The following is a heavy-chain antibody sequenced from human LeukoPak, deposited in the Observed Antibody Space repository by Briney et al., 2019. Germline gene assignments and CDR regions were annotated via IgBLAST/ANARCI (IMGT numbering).Heavy chain of an antibody. J-gene: IGHJ6*03. Sequence: GGSLRLSCAASGFTFSSSAMSWVRQAPGKGLEWVSTISGSGDRTYYADSVKGRFTISRDNSNNTLYLQMHSLRAEDTAVYYCARGGGSIRHSYYYYVDVWGKGTSVTVSS. V-gene: IGHV3-23*01. CDR3: ARGGGSIRHSYYYYVDV. CDR2: ISGSGDRT. CDR1: GFTFSSSA. D-gene: IGHD2-15*01.